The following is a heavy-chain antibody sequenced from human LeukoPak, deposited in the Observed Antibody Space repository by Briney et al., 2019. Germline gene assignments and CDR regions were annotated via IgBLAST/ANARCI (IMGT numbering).Heavy chain of an antibody. J-gene: IGHJ4*02. CDR2: IYHSGST. CDR1: GYSISSGYY. CDR3: ARTSIAAADIDY. D-gene: IGHD6-13*01. V-gene: IGHV4-38-2*02. Sequence: SETLSLTCTVSGYSISSGYYWGWIRQPPGKGLEWIGSIYHSGSTYYNPSLKSRVTISADTSKNQFSLKLRSVTAADTAVYYCARTSIAAADIDYWGQGTLVTVSS.